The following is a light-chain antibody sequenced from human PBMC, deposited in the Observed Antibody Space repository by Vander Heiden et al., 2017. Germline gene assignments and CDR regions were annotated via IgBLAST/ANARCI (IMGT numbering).Light chain of an antibody. CDR1: QSLLYSNGNTY. J-gene: IGKJ1*01. CDR3: MQPLHTPWT. CDR2: LVS. Sequence: EIVMTQSPLSLPVTPGEPASISCRSSQSLLYSNGNTYVGWYLQKPGQSPQLLIYLVSNRASGVPDRFSGSGSGTDFTLRISRVEAEDVGVYYCMQPLHTPWTFGQGTKVEIK. V-gene: IGKV2-28*01.